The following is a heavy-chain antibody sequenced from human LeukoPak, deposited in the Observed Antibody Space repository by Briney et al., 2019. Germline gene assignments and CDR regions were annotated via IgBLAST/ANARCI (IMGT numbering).Heavy chain of an antibody. V-gene: IGHV4-39*07. Sequence: SETLSLTCTVSGGSISSSSYYWGWIRQPPGKGLEWIGSIYYSGSTYYNPSLKSRVTISVDTSENQFSLKLSSVTAADTAVYYCARGGYCSSTSCYRTPHRLFDYWGQGTLVTVSS. CDR1: GGSISSSSYY. CDR2: IYYSGST. CDR3: ARGGYCSSTSCYRTPHRLFDY. J-gene: IGHJ4*02. D-gene: IGHD2-2*02.